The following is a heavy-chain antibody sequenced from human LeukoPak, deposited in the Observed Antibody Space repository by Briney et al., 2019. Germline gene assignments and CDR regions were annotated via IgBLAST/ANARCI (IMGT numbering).Heavy chain of an antibody. CDR3: AKGMIFGYFED. CDR1: GFTFSSYW. Sequence: GGSLRLSCVASGFTFSSYWMHWVRQDPRKGLVWVSRISGDGRNINYADSVRGRFTISRDNAKNTLYLQMNTLRVEDTAVYYCAKGMIFGYFEDWGQGALVTVSS. J-gene: IGHJ4*02. D-gene: IGHD3/OR15-3a*01. V-gene: IGHV3-74*01. CDR2: ISGDGRNI.